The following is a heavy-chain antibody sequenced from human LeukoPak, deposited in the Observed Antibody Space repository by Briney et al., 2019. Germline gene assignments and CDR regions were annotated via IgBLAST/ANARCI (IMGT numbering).Heavy chain of an antibody. V-gene: IGHV3-30*02. CDR1: GFNFNTYD. D-gene: IGHD2-21*01. CDR2: IRFDGLKE. J-gene: IGHJ4*02. CDR3: ARDRQAYASYGYFDY. Sequence: GGSLRLSCATSGFNFNTYDMHWVRQAPGKGLQWVAHIRFDGLKERYADSVGGRVTVSRDNSKNTLYLQMSSLRPEDTAVYYCARDRQAYASYGYFDYWGQGTLVPVSS.